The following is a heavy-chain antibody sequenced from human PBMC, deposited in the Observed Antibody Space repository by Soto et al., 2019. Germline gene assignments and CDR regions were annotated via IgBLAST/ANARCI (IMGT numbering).Heavy chain of an antibody. CDR3: ATALWFGTQPEI. V-gene: IGHV4-34*01. CDR1: GGSFSNNY. CDR2: ISPSGTT. D-gene: IGHD3-10*01. Sequence: KASETLSLTCAVYGGSFSNNYWTWFRQPPGKGLEWIGEISPSGTTKYISSLKSRVSISADTSKKQFSLKVTSVTAADTAVYYCATALWFGTQPEIWGQGTLVTVSS. J-gene: IGHJ4*02.